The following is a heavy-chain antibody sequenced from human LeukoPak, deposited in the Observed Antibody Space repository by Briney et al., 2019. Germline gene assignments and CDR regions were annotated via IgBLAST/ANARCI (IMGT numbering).Heavy chain of an antibody. J-gene: IGHJ4*02. Sequence: RGESLKISCKGSGYSFTRYWISLVRQMPGKGLEWMGAIDPADSYATYSPSFQGHVTISADKSINTAYIHWNSLKTSDTAIFYCAVGFFGGDAFWGQGTLISVSS. CDR2: IDPADSYA. CDR3: AVGFFGGDAF. V-gene: IGHV5-10-1*01. CDR1: GYSFTRYW. D-gene: IGHD2-21*02.